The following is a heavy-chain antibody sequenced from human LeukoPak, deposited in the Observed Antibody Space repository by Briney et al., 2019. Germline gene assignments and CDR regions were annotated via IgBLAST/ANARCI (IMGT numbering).Heavy chain of an antibody. Sequence: GGSLRLSCAASGFTFSSYAMSWVRQAPGKGLEWVSAISGSVGSTYYADSVKARFTTSRDNSKTTLYLQMTSLSAEDTDVYYCAKDKSPSSYYYDSSGYYYLDYWGQGTLVTVSS. J-gene: IGHJ4*02. CDR2: ISGSVGST. CDR3: AKDKSPSSYYYDSSGYYYLDY. V-gene: IGHV3-23*01. D-gene: IGHD3-22*01. CDR1: GFTFSSYA.